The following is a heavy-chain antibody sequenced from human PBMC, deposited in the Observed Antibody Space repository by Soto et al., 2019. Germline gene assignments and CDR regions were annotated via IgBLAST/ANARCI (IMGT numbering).Heavy chain of an antibody. Sequence: ASVKVSCKASGYSFTNYYMHCVRQAPGQGLEWVGVINNSDRTKRHEQKFQGRVTMTRDKSTSTVYMEMSGMRSEDTAVYYCARDRAEAGAAESYWGQGTLVTVSS. CDR3: ARDRAEAGAAESY. D-gene: IGHD2-15*01. V-gene: IGHV1-46*03. CDR2: INNSDRTK. J-gene: IGHJ4*02. CDR1: GYSFTNYY.